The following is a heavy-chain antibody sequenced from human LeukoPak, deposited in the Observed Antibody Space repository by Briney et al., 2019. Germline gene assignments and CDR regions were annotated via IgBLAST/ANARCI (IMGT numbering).Heavy chain of an antibody. J-gene: IGHJ5*02. Sequence: ASVKVSCKASGYTFTSYGISWVRQAPGQGLEWMGWISAYNGNTNYAQKLQGRVTMTTDTSTSTAYMELRSLRSDDTAVYYCARGHIVVVTAIPDWFDPWGQRTLVTVSS. V-gene: IGHV1-18*01. CDR3: ARGHIVVVTAIPDWFDP. D-gene: IGHD2-21*02. CDR2: ISAYNGNT. CDR1: GYTFTSYG.